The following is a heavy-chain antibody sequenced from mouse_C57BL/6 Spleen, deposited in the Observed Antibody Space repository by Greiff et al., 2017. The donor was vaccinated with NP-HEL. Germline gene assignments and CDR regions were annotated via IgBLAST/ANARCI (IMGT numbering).Heavy chain of an antibody. J-gene: IGHJ3*01. Sequence: EVQRVESGPELVKPGASVKISCKASGYSFTDYNMNWVKQSNGKSLEWIGVIKPKYGTTSYNQKLKGKATLTVDQSSTPAFMQLNILASEDSAVYYCASRTAQARGFAYWGQGTLVTVSA. V-gene: IGHV1-39*01. CDR1: GYSFTDYN. D-gene: IGHD3-2*02. CDR2: IKPKYGTT. CDR3: ASRTAQARGFAY.